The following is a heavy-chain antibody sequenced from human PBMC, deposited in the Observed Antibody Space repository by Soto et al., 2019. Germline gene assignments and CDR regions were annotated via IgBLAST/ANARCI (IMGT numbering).Heavy chain of an antibody. CDR2: IDPSDSYT. J-gene: IGHJ6*02. CDR1: GYTFTNYW. CDR3: ARHGGYCSSTSCYSSYGMDV. Sequence: PGESLKISCRGSGYTFTNYWISWVRQMPGKGLEWMGRIDPSDSYTNYSPSFQGHVTISADKSISTAYLQWSSLKASDTAMYYCARHGGYCSSTSCYSSYGMDVWGQGTTVTVSS. V-gene: IGHV5-10-1*01. D-gene: IGHD2-2*01.